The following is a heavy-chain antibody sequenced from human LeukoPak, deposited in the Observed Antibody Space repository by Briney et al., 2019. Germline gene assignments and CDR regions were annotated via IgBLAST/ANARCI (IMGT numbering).Heavy chain of an antibody. D-gene: IGHD3-3*01. CDR1: GGSISSYY. J-gene: IGHJ4*02. CDR3: ARANYDFWSGHYY. CDR2: IYYSGST. V-gene: IGHV4-59*01. Sequence: PSETLSLTCTVSGGSISSYYWSWIRQPPGKGLEWIGYIYYSGSTNYNPSLKSRVTISVDTSKNQFSLKLSSVTAADTAVYYCARANYDFWSGHYYWGQGTLVTVSS.